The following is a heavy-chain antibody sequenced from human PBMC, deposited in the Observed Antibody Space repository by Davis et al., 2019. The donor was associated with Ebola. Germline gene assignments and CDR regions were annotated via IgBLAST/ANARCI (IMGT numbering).Heavy chain of an antibody. D-gene: IGHD4-17*01. V-gene: IGHV3-9*01. CDR1: GFTFSDYY. J-gene: IGHJ4*02. CDR2: ISWNSGSI. Sequence: PGGSLRLSCAASGFTFSDYYMSWIRQAPGKGLEWVSGISWNSGSIGYADSVKGRFTISRDNAKNSLYLQMNSLKTEDTAVYYCTSAYGDWDYWGQGTLVTVSS. CDR3: TSAYGDWDY.